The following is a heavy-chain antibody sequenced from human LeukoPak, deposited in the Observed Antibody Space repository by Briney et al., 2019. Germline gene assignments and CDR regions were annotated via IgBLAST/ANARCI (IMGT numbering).Heavy chain of an antibody. CDR3: ARVFVAVAGNTPWFDP. CDR2: INPNSGGT. D-gene: IGHD6-19*01. J-gene: IGHJ5*02. CDR1: EYTFTGYY. V-gene: IGHV1-2*02. Sequence: ASVKVSCKASEYTFTGYYMHWVRQAPGQGLEWMGWINPNSGGTNYAQKFQGRVTMTRDTSISTAYMELSRLRSDDTAVHYCARVFVAVAGNTPWFDPWGQGTLVTVSS.